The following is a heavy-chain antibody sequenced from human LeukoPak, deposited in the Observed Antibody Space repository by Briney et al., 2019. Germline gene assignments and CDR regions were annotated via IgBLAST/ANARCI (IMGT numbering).Heavy chain of an antibody. V-gene: IGHV3-15*01. CDR2: IKSKTDGGTT. CDR1: GFTFRNAW. Sequence: GGSLSLSCATSGFTFRNAWMSWVRQAPGKGLEWVGRIKSKTDGGTTDYAAPVKGRFSISRDDSENTLYLQMNSLITDDTAVYYCTTAPASLDYWGQGTLVTVSS. CDR3: TTAPASLDY. J-gene: IGHJ4*02.